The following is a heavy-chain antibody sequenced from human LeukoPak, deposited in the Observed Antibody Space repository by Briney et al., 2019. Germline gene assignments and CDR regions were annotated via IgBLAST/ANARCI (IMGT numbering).Heavy chain of an antibody. CDR1: GDTFSSYA. CDR2: IIPVFGSP. V-gene: IGHV1-69*06. Sequence: SVKVSCKASGDTFSSYAITWVRQAPGHGLEWXXGIIPVFGSPNYAQKFQGRVTITADKSTSTAYMELNSLRSDDTAVYYCARAPGSAWYGNWFDPWGQGTLVTVSS. J-gene: IGHJ5*02. D-gene: IGHD6-19*01. CDR3: ARAPGSAWYGNWFDP.